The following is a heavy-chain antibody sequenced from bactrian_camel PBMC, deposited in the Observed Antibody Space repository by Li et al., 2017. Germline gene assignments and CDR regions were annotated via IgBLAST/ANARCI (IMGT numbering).Heavy chain of an antibody. D-gene: IGHD4*01. J-gene: IGHJ4*01. CDR2: IDARGVT. CDR1: GYTISTYYRVFC. V-gene: IGHV3-3*01. CDR3: AADRSFFTATTTDKSEYDY. Sequence: HVQLVESGGGSVQAGGSLTLSCASAGYTISTYYRVFCMGWFRQAPGKGREGVASIDARGVTQYTDFVKGRFTMSRDNAKNTVYLQMNSLKPEDTSTYYCAADRSFFTATTTDKSEYDYWGQGTQVTVS.